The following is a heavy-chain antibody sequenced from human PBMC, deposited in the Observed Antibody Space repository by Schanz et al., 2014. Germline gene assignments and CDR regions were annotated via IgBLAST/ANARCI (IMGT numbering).Heavy chain of an antibody. CDR1: GFTFSDYS. CDR3: VSQTGSPNY. V-gene: IGHV3-48*04. Sequence: EVQLVESGGGWVQPGGSLRLSCAASGFTFSDYSMNWVRQAPGKGPEWVSYIRSSSTPIYYADSVKGRFTISRDNAKRSLFLQMNSLRVEDTAVYFCVSQTGSPNYWGQGTLXTVSS. J-gene: IGHJ4*02. CDR2: IRSSSTPI. D-gene: IGHD6-13*01.